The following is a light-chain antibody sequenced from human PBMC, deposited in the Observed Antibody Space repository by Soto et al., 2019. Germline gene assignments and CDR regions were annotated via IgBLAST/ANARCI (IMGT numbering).Light chain of an antibody. V-gene: IGKV1-5*03. Sequence: DIQMTQSPSTLSASVGDRVTITCRASQSISSWLAWYQQKPGKAPKLLIYKASTLQSGVPSRFSGSESGTDFTLTISSLEPEDFAVYYCQQRSDWPRVTFGPGTRVDIK. CDR3: QQRSDWPRVT. CDR2: KAS. CDR1: QSISSW. J-gene: IGKJ3*01.